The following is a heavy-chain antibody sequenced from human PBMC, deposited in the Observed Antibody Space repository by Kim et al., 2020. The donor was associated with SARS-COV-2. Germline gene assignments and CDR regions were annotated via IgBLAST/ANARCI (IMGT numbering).Heavy chain of an antibody. J-gene: IGHJ5*02. V-gene: IGHV3-21*01. D-gene: IGHD4-4*01. CDR3: ARDFHDYKNNWFDP. Sequence: GGSLRLSCAASGFTFSSYSMNWVRQAPGKGLEWVSSISSSSSYIYYADSVKGRFTISRDNAKNSLYLQMNSLRAEDTTVYYCARDFHDYKNNWFDPWGQGTLVTVSS. CDR1: GFTFSSYS. CDR2: ISSSSSYI.